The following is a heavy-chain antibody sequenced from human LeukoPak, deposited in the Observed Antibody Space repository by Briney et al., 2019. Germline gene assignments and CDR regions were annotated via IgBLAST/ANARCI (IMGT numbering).Heavy chain of an antibody. CDR1: GFTFSSYA. Sequence: PGGSLRLSCAASGFTFSSYAMSWVRQAPGKGLEWVSAISGSGGSTYYADSVKGRFTISRDNSKNTLYLQMNSLRAEDTAVYYCAKEVFPYYYDSSGYSRQTFDYWGQGTLVTVSS. CDR3: AKEVFPYYYDSSGYSRQTFDY. V-gene: IGHV3-23*01. J-gene: IGHJ4*02. D-gene: IGHD3-22*01. CDR2: ISGSGGST.